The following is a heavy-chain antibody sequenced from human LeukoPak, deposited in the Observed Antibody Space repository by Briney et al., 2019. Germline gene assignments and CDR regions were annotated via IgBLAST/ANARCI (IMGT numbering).Heavy chain of an antibody. CDR3: AAQSTSREPFDY. CDR1: GYSFTNYW. V-gene: IGHV5-51*01. Sequence: GESLKISCKGSGYSFTNYWIAWVRQMPGKGLEGMGIIYPGDSDTRYSPSFQGQVTISAVKSISTAYLQWSSLKASDTAMYYCAAQSTSREPFDYWGQGTLVTVSS. J-gene: IGHJ4*02. D-gene: IGHD1-26*01. CDR2: IYPGDSDT.